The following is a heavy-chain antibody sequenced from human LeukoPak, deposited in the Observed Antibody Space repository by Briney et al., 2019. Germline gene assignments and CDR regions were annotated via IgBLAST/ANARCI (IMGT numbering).Heavy chain of an antibody. D-gene: IGHD1-1*01. Sequence: ETLSLTCTVSGGSISNYYWSWIRQAPGKGLEWVGRIKSKTDGGTTDYAAPVKGRFTISRDDSKNTLYLQMNSLKTEDTAVYYCTTETLWNRSGYWGQGTLVTVSS. CDR2: IKSKTDGGTT. J-gene: IGHJ4*02. CDR3: TTETLWNRSGY. V-gene: IGHV3-15*01. CDR1: GGSISNYY.